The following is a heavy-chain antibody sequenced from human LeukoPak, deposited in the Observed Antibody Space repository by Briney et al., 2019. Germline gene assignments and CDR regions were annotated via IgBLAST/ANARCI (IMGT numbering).Heavy chain of an antibody. CDR2: IKPDGSEK. J-gene: IGHJ4*02. Sequence: GGSLRLSCAASGITFGSYWMTWVRQAPGKGLECVANIKPDGSEKHYVDSVEGRFTISRDDAKNSLFLEMNSLRAEDTAVYYCARGRMAVAGSYEYWGQGTLVTVSS. CDR3: ARGRMAVAGSYEY. CDR1: GITFGSYW. V-gene: IGHV3-7*05. D-gene: IGHD6-19*01.